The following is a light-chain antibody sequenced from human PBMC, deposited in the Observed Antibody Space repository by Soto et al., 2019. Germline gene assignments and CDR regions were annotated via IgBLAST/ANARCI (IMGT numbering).Light chain of an antibody. CDR1: SSDVGGYNY. Sequence: QSALTQPPSPSGSPGQSVTISCTGTSSDVGGYNYVSWYQQHPGKAPKLMIYEVSKRPSGVPDRFSGSKSGNTASLTVSGLQAEDEADYYCSSYAGSNTVVFGGGTKLTVL. V-gene: IGLV2-8*01. J-gene: IGLJ2*01. CDR3: SSYAGSNTVV. CDR2: EVS.